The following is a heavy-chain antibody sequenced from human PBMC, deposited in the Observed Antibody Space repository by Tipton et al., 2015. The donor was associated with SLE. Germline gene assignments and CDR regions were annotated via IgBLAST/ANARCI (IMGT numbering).Heavy chain of an antibody. CDR2: IDYSGNT. D-gene: IGHD2-15*01. V-gene: IGHV4-30-4*08. CDR1: GGSIRSGYF. Sequence: PSLTCTVSGGSIRSGYFWGWLRQHPEKGLEWIGYIDYSGNTYYNPSLKSRLTISLDTSKSKFSLKLSSLTAADTAVYYCARSQYCGDGSCSSWYGYYMDVWGKGTTVTVSS. CDR3: ARSQYCGDGSCSSWYGYYMDV. J-gene: IGHJ6*03.